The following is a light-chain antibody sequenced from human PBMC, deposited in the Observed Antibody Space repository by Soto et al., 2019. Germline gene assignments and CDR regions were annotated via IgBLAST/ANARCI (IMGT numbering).Light chain of an antibody. V-gene: IGKV3-20*01. CDR2: GAS. J-gene: IGKJ5*01. CDR1: QSVSSNY. Sequence: LLTQSPATLSVSPGERATLSCRASQSVSSNYITWYQQKPGQAPRRLIFGASSRATGIPDRFSGSGSGTDFTLTISGLEPDDFAVYYCQQYNNWPVTFGQGTRLEIK. CDR3: QQYNNWPVT.